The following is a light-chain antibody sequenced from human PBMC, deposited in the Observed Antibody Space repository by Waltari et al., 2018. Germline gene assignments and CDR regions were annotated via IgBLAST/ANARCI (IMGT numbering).Light chain of an antibody. CDR1: QSLLYSSNNKNY. J-gene: IGKJ1*01. CDR2: WSS. V-gene: IGKV4-1*01. Sequence: DIVMTQSPDSLAVSLGERATINCKSSQSLLYSSNNKNYLAWYQLKPGQPPKLLIYWSSSRGSGVPDRFSGSGSGTDFTLTISSLQADDVAVYYCQQYYRSPPWTFGQGTKVEIK. CDR3: QQYYRSPPWT.